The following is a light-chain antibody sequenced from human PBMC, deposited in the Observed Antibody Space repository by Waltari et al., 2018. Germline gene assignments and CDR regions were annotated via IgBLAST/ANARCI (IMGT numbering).Light chain of an antibody. CDR1: QSVLYSSNNKNY. J-gene: IGKJ4*01. V-gene: IGKV4-1*01. CDR2: WAS. CDR3: QQYYSTPPT. Sequence: DIVMPQSPDSLAVSLGERATLHCKSSQSVLYSSNNKNYLAWYQQKPGQPPKLLIYWASTRESGVPDRFSGSGSGTDFTLTISSLQAADVAVYYCQQYYSTPPTFGGGTKVEIK.